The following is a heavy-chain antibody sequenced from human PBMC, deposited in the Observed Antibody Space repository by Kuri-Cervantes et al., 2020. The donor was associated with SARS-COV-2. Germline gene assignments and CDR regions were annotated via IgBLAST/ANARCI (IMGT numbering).Heavy chain of an antibody. CDR1: GFTFNTYN. CDR3: AREQLVPYSWFDP. V-gene: IGHV3-30*02. D-gene: IGHD6-6*01. Sequence: GGSLRLSCTASGFTFNTYNMTWVRQAPGKGLEWVAFLRIDETNKHYADSVKGRFTISRDNSKNTLYLQMNSLRAEDTAVYYCAREQLVPYSWFDPWGQGTLVTVSS. J-gene: IGHJ5*02. CDR2: LRIDETNK.